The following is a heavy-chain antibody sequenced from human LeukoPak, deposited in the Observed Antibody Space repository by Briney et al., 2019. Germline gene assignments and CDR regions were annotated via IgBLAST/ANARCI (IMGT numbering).Heavy chain of an antibody. J-gene: IGHJ6*03. CDR3: ARHVTVVPAATYYYYYYMDV. CDR2: IYPGDSDT. V-gene: IGHV5-51*01. Sequence: GESLKISCKGSGYSFTSYWIGWVRQMPGKGLEWMGIIYPGDSDTRYSPSFQGQVTISADKSISTAYLQWSSLKASDTAVYYCARHVTVVPAATYYYYYYMDVWGKGTTVTVSS. D-gene: IGHD2-2*01. CDR1: GYSFTSYW.